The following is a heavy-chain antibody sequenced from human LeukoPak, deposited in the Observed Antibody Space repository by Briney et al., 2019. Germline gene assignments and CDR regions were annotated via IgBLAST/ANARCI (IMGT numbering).Heavy chain of an antibody. CDR1: GITFSLYS. D-gene: IGHD3-10*01. V-gene: IGHV3-23*01. CDR2: FSAGGNRT. CDR3: AKVLSKIYIYGPFDY. J-gene: IGHJ4*02. Sequence: GGSLRLSCAASGITFSLYSMTWVRQAPGKGPEWVSTFSAGGNRTYYADSVKGRFIITRDNSKNTLYLQMNSLRAEDTAVYYRAKVLSKIYIYGPFDYWGQGSLVTVSS.